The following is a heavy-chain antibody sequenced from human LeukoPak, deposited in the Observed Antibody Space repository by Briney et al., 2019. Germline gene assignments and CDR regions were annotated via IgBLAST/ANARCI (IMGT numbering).Heavy chain of an antibody. CDR1: GGSISSSSYY. CDR2: IYYSGST. D-gene: IGHD2-2*01. J-gene: IGHJ5*02. Sequence: SETLSLTCTASGGSISSSSYYWGWIRQPPGKGLEWIGSIYYSGSTYYNPSLKSRVTISVDTSKNQFSLKLSSVTAADTAVYYCAGLYCSSTSCYYNWFDPWGQGTLVTVSS. V-gene: IGHV4-39*01. CDR3: AGLYCSSTSCYYNWFDP.